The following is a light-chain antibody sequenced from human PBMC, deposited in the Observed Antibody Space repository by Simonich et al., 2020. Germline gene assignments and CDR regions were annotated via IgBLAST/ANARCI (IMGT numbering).Light chain of an antibody. J-gene: IGKJ5*01. V-gene: IGKV3-11*01. CDR1: QSVSSY. Sequence: EIVLTQSPATLSLSPGERAPLSCRASQSVSSYLAWYQQKPGQAPRLLIYDASNRATVIPARCSGSGSGTDFTLTISSLEPEDFAVYYCQQRSNWPITFGQGTRLEIK. CDR2: DAS. CDR3: QQRSNWPIT.